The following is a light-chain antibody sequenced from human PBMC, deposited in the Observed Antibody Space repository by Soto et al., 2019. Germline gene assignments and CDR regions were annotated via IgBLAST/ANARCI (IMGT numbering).Light chain of an antibody. CDR1: SSDVGGYNY. J-gene: IGLJ2*01. V-gene: IGLV2-14*01. CDR2: DVS. CDR3: SSYISSSTLVV. Sequence: QSALTQPASVSGSPGQSITISCTGTSSDVGGYNYVSWYQQHPGKAPKLMIYDVSNRPSGVSNRFSGSKSGNKASLTISGLQAEDGADYYCSSYISSSTLVVFGGGTELTVL.